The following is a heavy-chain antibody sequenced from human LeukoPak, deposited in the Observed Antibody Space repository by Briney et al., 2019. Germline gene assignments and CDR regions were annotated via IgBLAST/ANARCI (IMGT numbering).Heavy chain of an antibody. CDR2: ITSSSSFT. J-gene: IGHJ5*02. Sequence: GGSLRLSCAASGFTFDDYGMSWVRQAPGKGLDWVASITSSSSFTYYADSVKGRFTISRDNAKNSLYLQMNSLTVEDTAVYYCARSVGSYYGDLWGQGTLVTVSS. CDR1: GFTFDDYG. D-gene: IGHD3-22*01. V-gene: IGHV3-21*01. CDR3: ARSVGSYYGDL.